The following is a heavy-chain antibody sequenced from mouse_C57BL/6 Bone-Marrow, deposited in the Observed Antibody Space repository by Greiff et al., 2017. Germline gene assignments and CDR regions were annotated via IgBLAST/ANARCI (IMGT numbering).Heavy chain of an antibody. J-gene: IGHJ3*01. CDR3: TREGFYGSSLFAY. D-gene: IGHD1-1*01. Sequence: QVQLQQSGAELVRPGASVTLSCKASGYTFTDYEMHWVKQTPVHGLAWIGAIDPETGGTAYNQKFKGKAILTADKSSSTAYMELRSLTSEDSAVYYCTREGFYGSSLFAYWGQGTLVTVSA. CDR1: GYTFTDYE. CDR2: IDPETGGT. V-gene: IGHV1-15*01.